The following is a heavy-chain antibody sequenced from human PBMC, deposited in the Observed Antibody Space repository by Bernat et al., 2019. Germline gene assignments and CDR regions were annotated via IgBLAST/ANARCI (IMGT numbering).Heavy chain of an antibody. CDR1: GFTFSSYA. J-gene: IGHJ4*02. D-gene: IGHD1-7*01. CDR3: ARDGTGTTPIFDY. CDR2: ISGSGGST. V-gene: IGHV3-23*01. Sequence: EVQLLESGGGLVQPGGSLRLSCAASGFTFSSYAMSWVRQAPGKGLEWVSAISGSGGSTYDADSVKGRFRISSANSKNTLYLQMNSLRAEATAVYYCARDGTGTTPIFDYWGQGTLVTVSS.